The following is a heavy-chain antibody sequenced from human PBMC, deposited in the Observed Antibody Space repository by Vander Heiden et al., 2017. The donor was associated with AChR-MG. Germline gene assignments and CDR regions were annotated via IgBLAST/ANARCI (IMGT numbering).Heavy chain of an antibody. J-gene: IGHJ4*02. V-gene: IGHV3-30-3*01. D-gene: IGHD4-17*01. CDR3: ARDRLTATTSFDY. CDR2: ISDDGSSK. Sequence: QLQLVESGGGVVQPGQSLRLSCIPPRFAFTMFAVHWARQAPGKGLEWVAVISDDGSSKYYADSVKGRCTISRDNSKKAVDLQMNSLRAEDSAVYYCARDRLTATTSFDYWGQGTLVTVSS. CDR1: RFAFTMFA.